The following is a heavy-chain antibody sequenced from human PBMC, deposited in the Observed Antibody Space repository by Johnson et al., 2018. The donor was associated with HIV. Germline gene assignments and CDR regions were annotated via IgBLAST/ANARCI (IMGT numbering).Heavy chain of an antibody. V-gene: IGHV3-15*01. CDR2: IKRKTACVTT. J-gene: IGHJ3*02. CDR3: TTDLRLLWFRFKEAFDI. D-gene: IGHD3-10*01. CDR1: GFTLINAR. Sequence: VQLVESGGRSVKPGGSLRLSCAACGFTLINARMCCVRQAPGMGLEWVGRIKRKTACVTTDYAAPVKGIFNIASVDSKNTLYLQMNSLKPEDTSVYYCTTDLRLLWFRFKEAFDIWGQGTMVTVSS.